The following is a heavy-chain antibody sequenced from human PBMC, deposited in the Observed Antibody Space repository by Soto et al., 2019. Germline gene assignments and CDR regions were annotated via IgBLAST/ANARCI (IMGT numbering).Heavy chain of an antibody. J-gene: IGHJ4*02. CDR3: ARARGYSYGQVDS. CDR1: GYTFTSYG. D-gene: IGHD5-18*01. Sequence: SAKVSCKASGYTFTSYGISWVRQAPGQGLEWMGWISAYKGKTNYTEKLQGRVTMTTDTSTSTAYMDLSSLRSEDTAVYYCARARGYSYGQVDSWAQGTMVTVSS. CDR2: ISAYKGKT. V-gene: IGHV1-18*01.